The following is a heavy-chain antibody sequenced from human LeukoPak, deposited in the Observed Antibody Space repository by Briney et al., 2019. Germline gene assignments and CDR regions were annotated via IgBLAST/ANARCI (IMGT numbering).Heavy chain of an antibody. Sequence: GGSLRLSCAASGFTFSSYGMSWVRQAPGKGLEWVSAISGSGGSTYYADSVRGRFTISRDNAKKSLSLQMNSLRAEDTAVYYCARDGDTVLTRGYYYYMDVWGKGTTLTVSS. J-gene: IGHJ6*03. CDR3: ARDGDTVLTRGYYYYMDV. CDR1: GFTFSSYG. V-gene: IGHV3-23*01. D-gene: IGHD4-23*01. CDR2: ISGSGGST.